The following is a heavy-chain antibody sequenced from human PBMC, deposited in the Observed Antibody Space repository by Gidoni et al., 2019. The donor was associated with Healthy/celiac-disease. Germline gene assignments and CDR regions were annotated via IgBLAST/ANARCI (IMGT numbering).Heavy chain of an antibody. J-gene: IGHJ6*02. Sequence: EVQLVESGGGLVQPGGSLRLSCAASGFTFSDHYIDWVRQAPGKGLEWVGRTRNKANSYTTEYAASVKGRFTISRDDSKNSLYLQMNSLKTEYTSVYYCAREEGYSYGPQLYYYCGMDVWGQGTTVTVSS. CDR3: AREEGYSYGPQLYYYCGMDV. CDR2: TRNKANSYTT. D-gene: IGHD5-18*01. CDR1: GFTFSDHY. V-gene: IGHV3-72*01.